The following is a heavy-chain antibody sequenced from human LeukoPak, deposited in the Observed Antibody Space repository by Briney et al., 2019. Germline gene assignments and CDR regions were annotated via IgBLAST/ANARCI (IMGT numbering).Heavy chain of an antibody. CDR1: GGSISSYY. Sequence: SETLSLTCTVSGGSISSYYWSWIRQPPGKGLEWIGYIYYSGSTNYNPSLKSRVTISVDTSKNQFSLKVSSVTAADTAVYYCASNYYGSGSLDYWGQGNLVTVS. CDR3: ASNYYGSGSLDY. V-gene: IGHV4-59*08. D-gene: IGHD3-10*01. J-gene: IGHJ4*02. CDR2: IYYSGST.